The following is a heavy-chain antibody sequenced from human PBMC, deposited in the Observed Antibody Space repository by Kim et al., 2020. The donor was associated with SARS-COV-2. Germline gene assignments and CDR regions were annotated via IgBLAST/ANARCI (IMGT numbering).Heavy chain of an antibody. Sequence: FSTDAVEGRFTISRDNSGNTVYLQMNGLRDDDTAVYYCGRDPGYRNGMDVWGQGITVSVSS. CDR3: GRDPGYRNGMDV. J-gene: IGHJ6*02. V-gene: IGHV3-53*01. D-gene: IGHD5-18*01.